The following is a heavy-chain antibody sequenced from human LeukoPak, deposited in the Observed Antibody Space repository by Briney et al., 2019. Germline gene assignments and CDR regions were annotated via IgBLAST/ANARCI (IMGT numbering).Heavy chain of an antibody. CDR2: INSDGSST. J-gene: IGHJ6*03. CDR3: ARAGYRYGYDYYYYMHV. D-gene: IGHD5-18*01. CDR1: GFTFSSYW. V-gene: IGHV3-74*01. Sequence: GGSLRLSCAASGFTFSSYWMHWVRHAPGKGLVWVSRINSDGSSTSYADSVKGRFTISRDNAKNTLYLQMNSLRAEDTAVYHCARAGYRYGYDYYYYMHVWGKGPTDRVSS.